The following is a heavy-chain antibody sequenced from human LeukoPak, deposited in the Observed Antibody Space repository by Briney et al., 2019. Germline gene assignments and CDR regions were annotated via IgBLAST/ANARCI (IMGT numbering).Heavy chain of an antibody. J-gene: IGHJ2*01. CDR3: ARGRGYFDWLLHPRYFDL. CDR2: MNPNSVNT. CDR1: GYTFTTHD. D-gene: IGHD3-9*01. Sequence: GASVKVSCKASGYTFTTHDINWVRQATGQGLERMGWMNPNSVNTVSAERFQGRITMTSNTSISTAYLELSSLRYEDTAVYYCARGRGYFDWLLHPRYFDLWGRGTLVTVSS. V-gene: IGHV1-8*01.